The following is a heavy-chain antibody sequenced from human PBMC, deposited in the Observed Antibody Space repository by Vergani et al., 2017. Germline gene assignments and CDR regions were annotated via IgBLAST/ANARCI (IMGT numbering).Heavy chain of an antibody. D-gene: IGHD5-24*01. CDR1: GFTFSSYG. CDR2: IWYDGSNK. J-gene: IGHJ2*01. Sequence: QVQLVESGGGVVQPGRSLRLSCAASGFTFSSYGMHWVRQAPGKGLEWVAVIWYDGSNKYYADSVKGRLTISRDNSKNTLYLQMNSLRAEDTAVYYCAMNRDGYNFEWYFDLWGRGTLVTVSS. CDR3: AMNRDGYNFEWYFDL. V-gene: IGHV3-33*01.